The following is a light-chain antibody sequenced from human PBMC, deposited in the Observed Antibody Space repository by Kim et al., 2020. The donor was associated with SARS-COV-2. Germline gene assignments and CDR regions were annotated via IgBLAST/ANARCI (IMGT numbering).Light chain of an antibody. J-gene: IGKJ2*01. CDR3: LQTDTFPYT. CDR2: GAS. CDR1: QGIRND. V-gene: IGKV1-6*01. Sequence: AIQMTQSPSSLSAFVGDKVTITCRASQGIRNDLGWYRQIPGKAPNLLIYGASTLQSGVPSRFSGSGSGTNFTLTITSLQPEDFATYFCLQTDTFPYTFGQGTKVDIK.